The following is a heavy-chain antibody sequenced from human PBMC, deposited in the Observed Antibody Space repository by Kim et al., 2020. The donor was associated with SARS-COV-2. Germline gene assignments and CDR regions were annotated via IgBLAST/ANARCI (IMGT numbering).Heavy chain of an antibody. J-gene: IGHJ6*02. CDR2: IWYDGSNK. Sequence: GGSLRLSCAASGFTFSSYGMHWVRQAPGKGLEWVAVIWYDGSNKYYADSVKGRFTISRDNSKNTLYLQMNSLRAEDTAVYYCAKDLRTYYDILXXGVGAVYYYGXXXWGQGTTVTVSS. D-gene: IGHD3-9*01. CDR1: GFTFSSYG. CDR3: AKDLRTYYDILXXGVGAVYYYGXXX. V-gene: IGHV3-33*06.